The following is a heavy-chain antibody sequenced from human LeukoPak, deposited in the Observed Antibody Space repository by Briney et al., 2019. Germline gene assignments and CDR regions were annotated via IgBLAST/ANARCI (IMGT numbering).Heavy chain of an antibody. J-gene: IGHJ6*02. Sequence: SETLSLTCTVSGGSVSSGSYYWNWIRQPPGKGLEWIGYINYSGSTNYNPSLKSRVTISVDTSKNQFSLKLSSVTAADTAEYYCARDLDLGAATSGMDVWGQGTTVTVSS. CDR1: GGSVSSGSYY. CDR2: INYSGST. CDR3: ARDLDLGAATSGMDV. D-gene: IGHD2-15*01. V-gene: IGHV4-61*01.